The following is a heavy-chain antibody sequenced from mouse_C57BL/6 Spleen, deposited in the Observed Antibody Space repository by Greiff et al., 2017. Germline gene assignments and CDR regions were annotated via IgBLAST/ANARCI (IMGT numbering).Heavy chain of an antibody. Sequence: VQLQQSGAELVKPGASVKLSCKASGYTFTEYTIHWVKQRSGQGLEWIGWFYPGSGSIKYNEKFKDKATLTADKSSSTVYMELSRLTSEDSAVYFCARHEESHYYGSSYGYCDVWGTGTTVTVSS. J-gene: IGHJ1*03. CDR3: ARHEESHYYGSSYGYCDV. D-gene: IGHD1-1*01. V-gene: IGHV1-62-2*01. CDR1: GYTFTEYT. CDR2: FYPGSGSI.